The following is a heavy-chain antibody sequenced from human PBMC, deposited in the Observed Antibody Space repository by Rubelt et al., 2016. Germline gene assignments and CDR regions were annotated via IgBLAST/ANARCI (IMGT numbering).Heavy chain of an antibody. J-gene: IGHJ3*02. V-gene: IGHV5-51*01. Sequence: IAWVRQMPGKGLEWMGLIFPGDSHTRYSPSFQGQVTISADKSISTVYLQWSSLKASDTAMYYCAREDSDWVSGDIWGQGTMVTVSS. CDR3: AREDSDWVSGDI. CDR2: IFPGDSHT. D-gene: IGHD6-19*01.